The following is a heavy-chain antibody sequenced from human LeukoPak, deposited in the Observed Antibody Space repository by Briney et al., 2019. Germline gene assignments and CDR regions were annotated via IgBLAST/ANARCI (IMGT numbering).Heavy chain of an antibody. CDR1: GFTFSSYW. Sequence: GGSLRLSCAASGFTFSSYWMTWVRQAPGKGLEWVANIKQDGSEKYYVDSVKGRFTISRDNAKNSLYLQMNSLRAEDTAVYYCARDRSGYYKYYYGMDVWGQGTTVTVSS. D-gene: IGHD3-3*01. CDR3: ARDRSGYYKYYYGMDV. CDR2: IKQDGSEK. J-gene: IGHJ6*02. V-gene: IGHV3-7*03.